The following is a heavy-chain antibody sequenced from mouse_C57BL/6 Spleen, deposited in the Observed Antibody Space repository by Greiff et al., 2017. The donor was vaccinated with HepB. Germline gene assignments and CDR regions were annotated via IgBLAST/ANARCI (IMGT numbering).Heavy chain of an antibody. J-gene: IGHJ2*01. CDR2: ISSGSSTI. CDR3: ARAHYYGPRFDY. D-gene: IGHD1-1*01. V-gene: IGHV5-17*01. CDR1: GFTFSDYG. Sequence: EVQLQESGGGLVKPGGSLKLSCAASGFTFSDYGMHWVRQAPEKGLEWVAYISSGSSTIYYADTVKGRFTISRDNAKNTLFLQMTSLRSEDTAMYYCARAHYYGPRFDYWGQGTTLTVSS.